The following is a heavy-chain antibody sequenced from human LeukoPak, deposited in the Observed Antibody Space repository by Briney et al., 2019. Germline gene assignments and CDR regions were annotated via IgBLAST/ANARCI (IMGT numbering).Heavy chain of an antibody. V-gene: IGHV1-3*01. Sequence: GAPVKVSCKASGYTFSNYAIHWVRQAPGQRFEWMGWINAGNGHTKYSQNFQGRVTMTRDMSTSTVYMELSSLRSEDTAIYYCASRVTANSVFDYWGQGTLVTVSS. CDR2: INAGNGHT. CDR3: ASRVTANSVFDY. D-gene: IGHD2-21*02. CDR1: GYTFSNYA. J-gene: IGHJ4*02.